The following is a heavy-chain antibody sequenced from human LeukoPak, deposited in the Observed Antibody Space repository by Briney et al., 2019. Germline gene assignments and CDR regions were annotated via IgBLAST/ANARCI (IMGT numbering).Heavy chain of an antibody. CDR1: GGTFSSYA. CDR2: ISYDGSNK. Sequence: SCKASGGTFSSYAMHWVRQAPGKGLEWVAVISYDGSNKYYADSVKGRFTISRDNSKNTLYLQMNSLRAEDTAVYYCARDRGWYFDYWGQGTLVTVSS. CDR3: ARDRGWYFDY. J-gene: IGHJ4*02. V-gene: IGHV3-30-3*01. D-gene: IGHD6-19*01.